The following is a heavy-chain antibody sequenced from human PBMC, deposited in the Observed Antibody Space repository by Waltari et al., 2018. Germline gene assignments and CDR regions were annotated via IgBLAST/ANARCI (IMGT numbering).Heavy chain of an antibody. CDR2: INAGNGNK. Sequence: QVQLVQSGAEVKKPGASVKVSCKASGYTFTSYAMHWVRQAPGQRLEVMGWINAGNGNKKYSQKCQGRVTITRDKSASTAYMELSSLRSEDTAVYYCASGLGCAYWGQGTLVTVSS. CDR1: GYTFTSYA. J-gene: IGHJ4*02. D-gene: IGHD7-27*01. CDR3: ASGLGCAY. V-gene: IGHV1-3*01.